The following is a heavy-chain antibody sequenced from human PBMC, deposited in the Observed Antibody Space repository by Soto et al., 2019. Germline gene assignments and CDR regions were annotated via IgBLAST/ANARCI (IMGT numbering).Heavy chain of an antibody. CDR3: ARVKVAGTYRLRSGWFDP. D-gene: IGHD6-19*01. J-gene: IGHJ5*02. CDR1: GDSVTSHY. Sequence: ASETLSLTCSFSGDSVTSHYLTWIRQSPEKGLEWIGYIYYSGFSHYNPSLKSRLTISVDTSKNQFSLKLSSVTAADTAVYYCARVKVAGTYRLRSGWFDPWGQGTLVTVSS. V-gene: IGHV4-59*02. CDR2: IYYSGFS.